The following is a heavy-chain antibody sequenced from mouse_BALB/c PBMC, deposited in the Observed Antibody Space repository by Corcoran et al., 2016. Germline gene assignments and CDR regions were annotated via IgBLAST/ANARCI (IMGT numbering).Heavy chain of an antibody. J-gene: IGHJ4*01. Sequence: EVQLQQSGPELVKPGASVKISCKTSGSTFTEYTMHGVKQSHGKGLEWIGGINPNNGGTSDNQKFKGKATWTVDKASSTAYMELRSLTSEDSAVYYCARPTTESMDYGGQGTSVTVSS. D-gene: IGHD2-12*01. CDR3: ARPTTESMDY. CDR2: INPNNGGT. V-gene: IGHV1-18*01. CDR1: GSTFTEYT.